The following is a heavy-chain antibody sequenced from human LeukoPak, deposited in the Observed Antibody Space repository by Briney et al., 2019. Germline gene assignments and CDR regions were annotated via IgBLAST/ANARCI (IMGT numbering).Heavy chain of an antibody. CDR1: GGSFSGYY. Sequence: SETLSLTCAVYGGSFSGYYWSWIRQPPGKGLEWIGEINHSGSTNYNPSLKSRVTISVDTSKNQFSLKLSSVTAADTAVYYCATTYCSSTSCPLDTWGQGTMVTVSS. V-gene: IGHV4-34*01. J-gene: IGHJ3*02. D-gene: IGHD2-2*01. CDR3: ATTYCSSTSCPLDT. CDR2: INHSGST.